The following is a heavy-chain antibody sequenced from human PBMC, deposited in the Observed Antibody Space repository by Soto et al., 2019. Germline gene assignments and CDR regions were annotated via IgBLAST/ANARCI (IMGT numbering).Heavy chain of an antibody. J-gene: IGHJ4*02. CDR2: IYYSGST. Sequence: PSETLSLTCTVSGGSISSGGYYWSWIRQHPGKGLEWIGYIYYSGSTNYNPSLKSRVTISVDTSKDQFSLKLSSVTAADTAVYYCARSYSSYVFDYWGQGTLVTVSS. CDR3: ARSYSSYVFDY. V-gene: IGHV4-61*08. D-gene: IGHD6-6*01. CDR1: GGSISSGGYY.